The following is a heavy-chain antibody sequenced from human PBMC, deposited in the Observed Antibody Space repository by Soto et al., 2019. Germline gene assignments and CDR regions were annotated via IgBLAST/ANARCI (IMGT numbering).Heavy chain of an antibody. CDR3: ARDSNSYGLSFDY. J-gene: IGHJ4*02. V-gene: IGHV4-34*01. Sequence: SETLSLTCAVYGGSFSGYYWSWIRQPPGKGLEWIGEINHSGSTNYNPSLKSRVTISVDTSKNQFSLKLSSVTAADTAVYYCARDSNSYGLSFDYWGQGTPVTVSS. CDR2: INHSGST. CDR1: GGSFSGYY. D-gene: IGHD5-18*01.